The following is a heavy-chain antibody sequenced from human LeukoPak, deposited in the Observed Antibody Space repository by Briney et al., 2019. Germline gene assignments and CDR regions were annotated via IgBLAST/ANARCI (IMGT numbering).Heavy chain of an antibody. V-gene: IGHV3-33*01. J-gene: IGHJ4*02. D-gene: IGHD3-10*01. CDR2: IWYDGSNK. Sequence: GRSLRLSCAASGFTFSSYGMHWVRQAPGKGLECVAVIWYDGSNKYYADSVKGRFTISRDNSKNTLYLQMNSLRAEDTAVYYCARDSGEAFDYWGQGTLVTVSS. CDR3: ARDSGEAFDY. CDR1: GFTFSSYG.